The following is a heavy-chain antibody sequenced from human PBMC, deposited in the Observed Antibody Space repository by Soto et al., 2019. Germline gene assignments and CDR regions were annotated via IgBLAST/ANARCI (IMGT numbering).Heavy chain of an antibody. V-gene: IGHV1-2*02. CDR2: INPNSGAA. Sequence: ASVKVSCKASGYTFTGYFIHWVRQAPGQGLEWMGWINPNSGAAKYAQKFQGRVTMTRDTSISTDYMELSLRRSDDTAIYYCARGGSTILAQLPWGERSLVTDSS. J-gene: IGHJ4*02. CDR1: GYTFTGYF. D-gene: IGHD1-26*01. CDR3: ARGGSTILAQLP.